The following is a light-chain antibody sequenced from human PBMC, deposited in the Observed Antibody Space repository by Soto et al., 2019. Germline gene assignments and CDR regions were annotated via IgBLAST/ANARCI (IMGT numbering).Light chain of an antibody. CDR3: PQRSIWRST. V-gene: IGKV3-11*01. J-gene: IGKJ4*01. CDR1: QSVSSY. Sequence: EIVLTQSPATLSLSPGERAALSCRASQSVSSYLAWYQQKPGQAPRLLIYDASKRAPGIPARFTGSGSGTDFTLTISSLETADFTIYFYPQRSIWRSTSGVGNKVNI. CDR2: DAS.